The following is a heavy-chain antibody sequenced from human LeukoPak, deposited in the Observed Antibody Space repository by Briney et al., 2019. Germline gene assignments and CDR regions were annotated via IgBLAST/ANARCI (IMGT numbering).Heavy chain of an antibody. D-gene: IGHD3-22*01. Sequence: SETLSLTCTVSGGSVSSGSYYWSWLRQPPGKGLEWIGEINHSGSTNYNPSLKSRVTISVDTSKKQFSLKLSSVTAADTAVYYCVTYYFDSSGPKKNYWGQGTLVTVSS. J-gene: IGHJ4*02. CDR3: VTYYFDSSGPKKNY. V-gene: IGHV4-39*07. CDR1: GGSVSSGSYY. CDR2: INHSGST.